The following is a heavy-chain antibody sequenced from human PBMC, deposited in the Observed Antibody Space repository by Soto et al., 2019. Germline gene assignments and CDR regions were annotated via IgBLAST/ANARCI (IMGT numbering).Heavy chain of an antibody. D-gene: IGHD4-17*01. CDR1: GASVSSTYW. CDR2: INHRGSA. V-gene: IGHV4-4*02. Sequence: ETLSLTCAVSGASVSSTYWWSWVRQPPGKGPEWIGEINHRGSANYNPSLKSRVTISVDISKSQFSLRLTSVTAADTAVYYCARSPEATVTAFDYWGQGTLVTVSS. J-gene: IGHJ4*02. CDR3: ARSPEATVTAFDY.